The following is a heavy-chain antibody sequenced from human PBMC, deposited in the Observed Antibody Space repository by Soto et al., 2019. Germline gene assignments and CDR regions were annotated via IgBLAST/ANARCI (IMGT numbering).Heavy chain of an antibody. V-gene: IGHV1-18*04. CDR3: AIADYGDDDY. CDR1: GYTFSTST. Sequence: LVQSGAEAKKPGASVKVSCKASGYTFSTSTISWVRQAPGQGLESMGWIKANRGNTNDAPKLQGRVTMTTDTSTSTAYMELRSLTSDDTAMYYCAIADYGDDDYWGQGTLVTVSS. J-gene: IGHJ4*02. D-gene: IGHD4-17*01. CDR2: IKANRGNT.